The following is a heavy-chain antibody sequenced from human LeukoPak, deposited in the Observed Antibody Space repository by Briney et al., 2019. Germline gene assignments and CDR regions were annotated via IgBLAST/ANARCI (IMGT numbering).Heavy chain of an antibody. CDR3: AKQRVAGAPFFDY. CDR2: FSGSGGST. Sequence: GGALRLSCAASGFTFSSYAMSWVRQAPGKGLGWVSAFSGSGGSTYYADSVKGRFTISRDNSKNTLYLQMNSLRAEDTAVYYCAKQRVAGAPFFDYWGQGTLVTVSS. J-gene: IGHJ4*02. CDR1: GFTFSSYA. D-gene: IGHD6-19*01. V-gene: IGHV3-23*01.